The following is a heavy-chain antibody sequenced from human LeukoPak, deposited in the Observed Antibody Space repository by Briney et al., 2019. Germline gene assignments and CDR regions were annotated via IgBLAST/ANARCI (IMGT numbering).Heavy chain of an antibody. CDR2: IYYSGST. V-gene: IGHV4-4*02. Sequence: PSGTLSLTCAVSGGSIRSTNWWSWVRQPPGKGLEWIGSIYYSGSTYYNPSLKSRVTISVDTSKNQFSLKLSSVTAADTAVYYCARQTYDSSGYYDFEWYFDYWGQGTLVTVSS. CDR1: GGSIRSTNW. CDR3: ARQTYDSSGYYDFEWYFDY. D-gene: IGHD3-22*01. J-gene: IGHJ4*02.